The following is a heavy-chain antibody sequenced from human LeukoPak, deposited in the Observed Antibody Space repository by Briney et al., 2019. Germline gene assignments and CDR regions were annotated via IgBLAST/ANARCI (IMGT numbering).Heavy chain of an antibody. Sequence: ASVKVSCKASGGTFSSYAISWVRQAPGQGLEWMGGIIPIFGTANYAQKFQGRVTITADESTSTAYMELSSLRSEDTAVYYCASTCDSSGPSDYWGQGTLVTVSS. CDR1: GGTFSSYA. CDR3: ASTCDSSGPSDY. CDR2: IIPIFGTA. D-gene: IGHD3-22*01. J-gene: IGHJ4*02. V-gene: IGHV1-69*13.